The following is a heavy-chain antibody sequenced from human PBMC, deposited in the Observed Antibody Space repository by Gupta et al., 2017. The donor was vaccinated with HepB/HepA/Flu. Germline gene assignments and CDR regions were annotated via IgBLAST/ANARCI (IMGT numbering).Heavy chain of an antibody. V-gene: IGHV1-8*03. CDR2: MNANSGNT. CDR3: ARGVLGPMIGNYMDV. CDR1: GYPFPSYY. Sequence: QVQLVQSGAEVKQPGASVKVSCKASGYPFPSYYINWVRQATGQGLEWMGWMNANSGNTGYAQKFQGRVTITRNTAISTADMELSSLRSEDTAVYYCARGVLGPMIGNYMDVWGKGTTVTVSS. J-gene: IGHJ6*03. D-gene: IGHD3-22*01.